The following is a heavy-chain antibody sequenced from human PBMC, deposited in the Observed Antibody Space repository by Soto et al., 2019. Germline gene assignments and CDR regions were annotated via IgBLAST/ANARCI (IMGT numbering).Heavy chain of an antibody. D-gene: IGHD2-15*01. V-gene: IGHV3-23*01. CDR2: ISGSGGST. J-gene: IGHJ4*02. CDR3: AKVLPLSLGYCSGGSCPFDY. Sequence: GGSLRLSCAASGFTFSSYAMSWVRQAPGKGLEWVSAISGSGGSTYYADSVKDRFTISRDNSKNTLYLQMNSLRAEDTAVYYCAKVLPLSLGYCSGGSCPFDYWGQGTLVTVSS. CDR1: GFTFSSYA.